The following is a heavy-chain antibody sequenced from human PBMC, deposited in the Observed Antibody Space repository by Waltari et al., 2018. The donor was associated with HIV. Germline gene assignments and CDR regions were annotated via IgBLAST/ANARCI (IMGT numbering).Heavy chain of an antibody. CDR3: AKERPDYGGTSRGHWFDP. V-gene: IGHV3-23*01. CDR1: GFTFSSFA. Sequence: EVQLLESGGGLVQPGGSLRLSCAASGFTFSSFAMCWVRQAPGKGLEWVSAISGSGGSTYYADSVKGRFTISRDNSKNTLYLQMNSLRAEDTAVYYCAKERPDYGGTSRGHWFDPWGQGTLVTVSS. CDR2: ISGSGGST. J-gene: IGHJ5*02. D-gene: IGHD4-17*01.